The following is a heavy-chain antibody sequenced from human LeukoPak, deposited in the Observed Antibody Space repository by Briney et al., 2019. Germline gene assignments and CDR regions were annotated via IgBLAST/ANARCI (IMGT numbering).Heavy chain of an antibody. CDR1: GYSISSGYY. CDR3: ASLRTGDFDY. V-gene: IGHV4-38-2*02. Sequence: TSETLSLTCTVSGYSISSGYYWGWIRQPPGKGLEWIGSIYHSGSTYYNPSLKSRVTISVDTSKNQFSLKLSSVTAADTAVYYCASLRTGDFDYWGQGTLVTVSS. J-gene: IGHJ4*02. D-gene: IGHD3-10*01. CDR2: IYHSGST.